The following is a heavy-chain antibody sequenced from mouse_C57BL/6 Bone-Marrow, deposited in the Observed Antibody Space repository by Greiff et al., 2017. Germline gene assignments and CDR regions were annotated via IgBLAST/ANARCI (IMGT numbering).Heavy chain of an antibody. Sequence: QVQLQQPGAELVMPGASVKLSCKASGYTFTSYWMHWVKQRPGQGLEWIGEIDPSDSYTNYNQKFKGKSTLTVDKSSSTAYMQLSSLTSEDSAVYYCARWAQANYFDYWGQGTTLTVSS. CDR2: IDPSDSYT. D-gene: IGHD3-2*02. J-gene: IGHJ2*01. CDR1: GYTFTSYW. CDR3: ARWAQANYFDY. V-gene: IGHV1-69*01.